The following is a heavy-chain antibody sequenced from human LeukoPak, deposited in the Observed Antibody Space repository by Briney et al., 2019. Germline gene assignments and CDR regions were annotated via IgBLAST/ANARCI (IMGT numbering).Heavy chain of an antibody. CDR1: GFSFSSYI. V-gene: IGHV3-7*01. CDR2: IKEDGSET. Sequence: GGSLRLSCAASGFSFSSYIMDWVRQAPGKGLEWVANIKEDGSETHYVDSAKGRFTISRDNAKNSLFLQVDNLRVEDTAIYYCSRSLNYWGQGTLVTVSP. J-gene: IGHJ4*02. CDR3: SRSLNY.